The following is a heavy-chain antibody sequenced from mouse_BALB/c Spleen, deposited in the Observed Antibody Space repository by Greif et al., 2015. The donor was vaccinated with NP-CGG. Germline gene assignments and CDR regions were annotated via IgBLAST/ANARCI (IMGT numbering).Heavy chain of an antibody. Sequence: DVMLVESGGGLVKPGGSLKLSCAASGFTFSSYAMSWVRQTPEKRLEWVATISSGGSYTYYPDSVKGRFTISRDNAKNTLYLQMSSLRSEDTAMYYCARRGNYSYAMDYWGQGTSVTVSS. CDR1: GFTFSSYA. V-gene: IGHV5-9-1*01. CDR3: ARRGNYSYAMDY. CDR2: ISSGGSYT. D-gene: IGHD2-1*01. J-gene: IGHJ4*01.